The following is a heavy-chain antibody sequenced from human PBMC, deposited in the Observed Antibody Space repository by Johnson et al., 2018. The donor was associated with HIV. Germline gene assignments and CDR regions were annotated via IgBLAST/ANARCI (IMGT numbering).Heavy chain of an antibody. CDR2: ISYDGSNK. CDR3: VRRFYDSSAFDI. CDR1: GFTVSSNY. V-gene: IGHV3-30-3*01. Sequence: QVQLVESGGGLIQPGGSLRLSCVGSGFTVSSNYMSWVRQAPGKGLEWVAVISYDGSNKYFTDSVRGRFTISRDNSRNTLFLQMNSLRAEDTGVYYCVRRFYDSSAFDIWGQGTLVTVSS. D-gene: IGHD3-22*01. J-gene: IGHJ3*02.